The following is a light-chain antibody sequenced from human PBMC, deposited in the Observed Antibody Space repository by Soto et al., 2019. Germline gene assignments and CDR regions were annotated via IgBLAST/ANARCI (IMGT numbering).Light chain of an antibody. V-gene: IGKV1-5*03. CDR2: KAS. Sequence: DIQMTQSPSTLSASVGDRVTITCRASQSISVWLAWYQQKAGKAPNLLIYKASRLESGVPSRFSGSGSETEFTLTISGLQPDDSATYYCQQYNSYSPTFGQGTKVDIK. CDR1: QSISVW. CDR3: QQYNSYSPT. J-gene: IGKJ1*01.